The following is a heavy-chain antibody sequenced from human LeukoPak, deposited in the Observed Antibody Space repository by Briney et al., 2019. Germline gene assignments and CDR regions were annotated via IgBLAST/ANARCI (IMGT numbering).Heavy chain of an antibody. CDR1: GGSISSSHW. V-gene: IGHV4-4*02. CDR2: IYYSGRT. Sequence: PSETLSLTCAVSGGSISSSHWWSWVRQPPGKGLEWIGNIYYSGRTYYNPSLKSRVTISVDTSKNHFSLKLSSVTAADTAVYYCARGTVGYCSGGSCQGWFGPWGQGTLVTVSS. CDR3: ARGTVGYCSGGSCQGWFGP. D-gene: IGHD2-15*01. J-gene: IGHJ5*02.